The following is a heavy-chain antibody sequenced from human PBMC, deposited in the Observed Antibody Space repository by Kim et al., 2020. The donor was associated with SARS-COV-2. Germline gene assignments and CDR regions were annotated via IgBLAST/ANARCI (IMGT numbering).Heavy chain of an antibody. CDR2: IIPIFGTA. V-gene: IGHV1-69*13. J-gene: IGHJ6*02. Sequence: SVKVSCKASGGTFSSYAISWVRQAPGQGLEWMGGIIPIFGTANYAQKFQGRVTITADESTSTAYMELSSLRSEDTAVYYCARNSDKYQLLVGRYYGMDVWGQGTTVTVSS. D-gene: IGHD2-2*01. CDR3: ARNSDKYQLLVGRYYGMDV. CDR1: GGTFSSYA.